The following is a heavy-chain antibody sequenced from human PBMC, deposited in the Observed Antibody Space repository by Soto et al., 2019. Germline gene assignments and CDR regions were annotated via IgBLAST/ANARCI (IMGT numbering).Heavy chain of an antibody. CDR2: IYYSGST. CDR1: GGSISSYY. V-gene: IGHV4-59*01. Sequence: SETLSLTCTVSGGSISSYYWSWIRQPPGKGLEWIGYIYYSGSTNYNPSLKSRVTISVDTSKNQFSLKLSSVTAADTAVYYCARGFNLERFLEWYYYMDVWGKGTTVTVSS. CDR3: ARGFNLERFLEWYYYMDV. J-gene: IGHJ6*03. D-gene: IGHD3-3*01.